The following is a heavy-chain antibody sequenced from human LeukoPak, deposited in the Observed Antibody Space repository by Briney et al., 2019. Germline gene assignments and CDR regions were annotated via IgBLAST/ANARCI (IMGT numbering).Heavy chain of an antibody. Sequence: GGSLRLSCAASGFTFSSYGMHWVRQAPGKGLEWVAFIRYDGSNKYYADSVKGRFTISRDNSKNTLYLQMNSLRAEDTAVYYCAKDRYYYGSGVCYMDVWGKGTTVTISS. CDR1: GFTFSSYG. V-gene: IGHV3-30*02. CDR2: IRYDGSNK. CDR3: AKDRYYYGSGVCYMDV. D-gene: IGHD3-10*01. J-gene: IGHJ6*03.